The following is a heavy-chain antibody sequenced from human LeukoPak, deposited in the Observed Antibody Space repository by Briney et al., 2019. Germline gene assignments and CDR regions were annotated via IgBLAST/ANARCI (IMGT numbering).Heavy chain of an antibody. D-gene: IGHD2-8*01. CDR2: IRYDGSNK. CDR3: ARGHCTNGVCYGGIDC. V-gene: IGHV3-30*02. CDR1: GFTFSSYG. J-gene: IGHJ4*02. Sequence: GGSLRLSCAASGFTFSSYGMHWVRQAPGKGLEWVAFIRYDGSNKYYADSVKGRFTISRDNSKNTLYLQMNSLRAEDTAVYYCARGHCTNGVCYGGIDCWGQGTLVTVSS.